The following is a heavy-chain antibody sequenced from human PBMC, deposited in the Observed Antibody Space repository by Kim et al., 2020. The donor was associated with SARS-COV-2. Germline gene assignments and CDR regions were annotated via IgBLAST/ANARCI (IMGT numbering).Heavy chain of an antibody. CDR3: ARGTDYYDSSGYSGVIDDY. CDR1: GYTFTSYG. V-gene: IGHV1-18*01. J-gene: IGHJ4*02. D-gene: IGHD3-22*01. CDR2: ISAYNGNT. Sequence: ASVKVSCKASGYTFTSYGISWVRQAPGQGLEWMGWISAYNGNTNYAQKLQGRVTMTTDTSTSTAYMELRSLRSDDTAVYYCARGTDYYDSSGYSGVIDDYWGQGTLVTVSS.